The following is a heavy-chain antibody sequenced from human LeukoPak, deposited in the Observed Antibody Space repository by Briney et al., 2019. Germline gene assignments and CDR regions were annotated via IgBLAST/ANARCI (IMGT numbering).Heavy chain of an antibody. CDR2: ISYDGSNK. CDR3: AFSHCSSTSCYESFDY. V-gene: IGHV3-30*03. Sequence: SGGSLRLSCAASGFILSSYGMHWVRQAPGKGLEWVAVISYDGSNKYYADSVKGRFTISRDNSKNTLYLQMNSLRAEDTAVYYCAFSHCSSTSCYESFDYWGQGTLVTVSS. J-gene: IGHJ4*02. CDR1: GFILSSYG. D-gene: IGHD2-2*01.